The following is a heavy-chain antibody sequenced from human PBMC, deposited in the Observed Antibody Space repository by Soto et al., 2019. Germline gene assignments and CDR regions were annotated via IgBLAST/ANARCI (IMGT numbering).Heavy chain of an antibody. CDR3: TTDWTIVANWFDP. CDR1: GFTFSNAW. CDR2: IKSKTDGGTT. J-gene: IGHJ5*02. Sequence: GGSLRLSCAASGFTFSNAWMSWVRQAPGKGLEWVGRIKSKTDGGTTDYAAPVKGRFTISRDDSKNTLYLQMNSLKTEDTAVYYCTTDWTIVANWFDPWGQGTLVTVSS. V-gene: IGHV3-15*01. D-gene: IGHD2-15*01.